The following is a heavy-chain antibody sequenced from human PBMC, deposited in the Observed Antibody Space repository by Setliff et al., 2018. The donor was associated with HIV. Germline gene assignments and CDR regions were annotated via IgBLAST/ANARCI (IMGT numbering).Heavy chain of an antibody. D-gene: IGHD2-2*01. CDR3: ARGGGLKPFGYQLDY. J-gene: IGHJ4*02. CDR2: INPHSGVT. CDR1: GYSFTGYW. V-gene: IGHV1-2*06. Sequence: ASVKVSCKASGYSFTGYWMHWVRQAPGQGLEWMGRINPHSGVTNYAQKFQGRVTMTRDTSIATAYMDLSRLTSDDTAVYYCARGGGLKPFGYQLDYWGQGTLVT.